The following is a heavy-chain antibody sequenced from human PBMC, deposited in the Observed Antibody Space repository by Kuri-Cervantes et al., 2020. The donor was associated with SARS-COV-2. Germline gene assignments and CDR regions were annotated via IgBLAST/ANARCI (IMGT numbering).Heavy chain of an antibody. V-gene: IGHV1-24*01. CDR3: ARRSSGRQQSDYYGMGV. CDR1: GYTLPELS. CDR2: FDPEDGET. J-gene: IGHJ6*02. Sequence: ASVKVSCKVSGYTLPELSMHWVRQAPGKGLEWMGGFDPEDGETIFAQKFQDRVTMTEDTSTNTAYMELSSLRSEDTAVYYCARRSSGRQQSDYYGMGVWGQGTTVTVSS. D-gene: IGHD6-13*01.